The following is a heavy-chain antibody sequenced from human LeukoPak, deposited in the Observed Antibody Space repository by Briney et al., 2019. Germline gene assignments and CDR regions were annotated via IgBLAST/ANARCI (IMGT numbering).Heavy chain of an antibody. CDR3: ARAKVTYDILTGNFPFDY. D-gene: IGHD3-9*01. Sequence: ASVKVSCKASGGTFSSYAISWVRQAPGQGLEWMGGIIPIFGTANYAQKFQGRVTITADESTSTAYMELSSLRSEDTAVYYCARAKVTYDILTGNFPFDYWGQGTLVTVSS. V-gene: IGHV1-69*13. J-gene: IGHJ4*02. CDR1: GGTFSSYA. CDR2: IIPIFGTA.